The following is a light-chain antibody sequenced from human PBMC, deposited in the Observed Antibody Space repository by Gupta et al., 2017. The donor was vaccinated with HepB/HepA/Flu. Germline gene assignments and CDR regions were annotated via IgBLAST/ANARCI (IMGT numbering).Light chain of an antibody. CDR3: QAWDSSTVV. Sequence: SYEVTQPPSLSVSPGQTASITCSGDKLGDKYACWYQQKPGQSPVLVIYQDNKRPSGIPERFSGSNSGNTATLTISGTQAMDEDDYYCQAWDSSTVVFGGGTKLTVL. V-gene: IGLV3-1*01. CDR2: QDN. J-gene: IGLJ3*02. CDR1: KLGDKY.